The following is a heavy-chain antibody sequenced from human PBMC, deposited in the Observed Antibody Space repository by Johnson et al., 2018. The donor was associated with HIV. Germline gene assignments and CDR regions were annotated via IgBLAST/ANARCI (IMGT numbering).Heavy chain of an antibody. J-gene: IGHJ3*02. CDR1: GFTFSSYG. Sequence: QMLLVESGGGVVQPGGSLRLSCAASGFTFSSYGMHWVRQTPGKGLEWVTFIQYDGTNKYYADSVKGRFTISRDNSKNTLYLQMNSLRAEDTAVYYCARRTVVTPCAFDSWGQGTMVTVSS. CDR3: ARRTVVTPCAFDS. CDR2: IQYDGTNK. V-gene: IGHV3-30*02. D-gene: IGHD4-23*01.